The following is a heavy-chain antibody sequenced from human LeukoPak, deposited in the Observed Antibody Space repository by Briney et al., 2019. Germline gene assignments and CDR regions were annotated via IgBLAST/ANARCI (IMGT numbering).Heavy chain of an antibody. D-gene: IGHD2-15*01. CDR3: ARDDQAEDIVLVAALREYGLDF. CDR2: INGYNGDT. J-gene: IGHJ3*01. CDR1: GYTFITYG. Sequence: ASVKVSCKASGYTFITYGISWVRQAPGQGLEWMGWINGYNGDTKYAERLKGGVTMTRDTSTSTAYMELRSLRPDDTAVYYCARDDQAEDIVLVAALREYGLDFWGQGTVVIVSS. V-gene: IGHV1-18*01.